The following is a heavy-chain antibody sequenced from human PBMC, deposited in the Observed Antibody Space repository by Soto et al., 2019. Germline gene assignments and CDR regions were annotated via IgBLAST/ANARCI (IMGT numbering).Heavy chain of an antibody. Sequence: GGSLRLSCAASGFTLSSYTMNWVRQSPGKGLEWVSSFSSSDSYIYYADSVKGRLTISRDNAKNSLYLQMNSLRPEDAAVYYCAREGSYCSDGVCYTRGFDYWGQGTLVTVSS. CDR2: FSSSDSYI. J-gene: IGHJ4*02. D-gene: IGHD2-8*01. V-gene: IGHV3-21*01. CDR3: AREGSYCSDGVCYTRGFDY. CDR1: GFTLSSYT.